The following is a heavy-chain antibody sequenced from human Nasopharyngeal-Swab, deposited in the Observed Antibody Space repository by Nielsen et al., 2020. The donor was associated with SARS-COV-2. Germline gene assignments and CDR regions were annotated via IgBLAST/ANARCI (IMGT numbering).Heavy chain of an antibody. CDR2: IYYSGST. CDR3: ARDLMGPYDYVWGTYRLNAFDI. D-gene: IGHD3-16*02. V-gene: IGHV4-39*07. Sequence: SETLSLTCTVSGGSISSSSYYWGWIRQPPGKGLEWIGSIYYSGSTYYSPSLKSRVTISLDTPKNQFSLKLSSVTAADTAVYYCARDLMGPYDYVWGTYRLNAFDIWGQGTMVTVSS. J-gene: IGHJ3*02. CDR1: GGSISSSSYY.